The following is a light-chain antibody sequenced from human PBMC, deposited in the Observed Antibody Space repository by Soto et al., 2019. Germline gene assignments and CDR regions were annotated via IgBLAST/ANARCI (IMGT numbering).Light chain of an antibody. Sequence: DIQMTQSPSYLSASVGDMVRITCRASQGISTYLNWYQQKPGKAPKLLIYAASSLQSGVPSRFSGSGSETDFTLTISSLQPEDFETYSCQQSYSTTWTFGQGTKVDIK. V-gene: IGKV1-39*01. CDR3: QQSYSTTWT. J-gene: IGKJ1*01. CDR1: QGISTY. CDR2: AAS.